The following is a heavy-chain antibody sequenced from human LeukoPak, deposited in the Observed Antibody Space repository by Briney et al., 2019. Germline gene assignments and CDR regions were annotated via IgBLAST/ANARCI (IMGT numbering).Heavy chain of an antibody. V-gene: IGHV3-74*01. D-gene: IGHD3-9*01. CDR1: GFTFSSYW. CDR3: ARYVTIYHYYYMDV. Sequence: PGGSLRLSCAASGFTFSSYWMHWVRQAPGKGLVWVSRINSDGSSTSYADSVKGRFTISRDNAKNTLYLQMNSLRAEDTAVYYCARYVTIYHYYYMDVWGKGTTVTISS. J-gene: IGHJ6*03. CDR2: INSDGSST.